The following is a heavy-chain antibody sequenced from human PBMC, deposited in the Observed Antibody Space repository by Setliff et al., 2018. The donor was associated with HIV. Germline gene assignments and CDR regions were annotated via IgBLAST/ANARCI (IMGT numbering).Heavy chain of an antibody. Sequence: PSETLSLTCTVSGGSISSSSYYWGWIRQPPGKGLEWIGSIYYSGATYYNPSLKSRVTLSVDTSNNQFSLKLSSVTAADTAVYYCARDLSPYGSGDPYYYYGMDVWGQGTTVTVSS. CDR1: GGSISSSSYY. J-gene: IGHJ6*02. D-gene: IGHD3-10*01. V-gene: IGHV4-39*02. CDR2: IYYSGAT. CDR3: ARDLSPYGSGDPYYYYGMDV.